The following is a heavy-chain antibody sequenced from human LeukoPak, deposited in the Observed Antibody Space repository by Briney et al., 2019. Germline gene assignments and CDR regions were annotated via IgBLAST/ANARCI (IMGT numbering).Heavy chain of an antibody. CDR1: GGSINSYY. J-gene: IGHJ6*02. Sequence: SETLSLTCTVSGGSINSYYWSWIRQPPGKGLEWIGYIYYSGSTNYNPSLKSRVTISVDTSKNQFSLKLSSVTAADTAVYYCARDQVDYYYGMDVWGQGTSVTVSS. V-gene: IGHV4-59*01. CDR3: ARDQVDYYYGMDV. CDR2: IYYSGST.